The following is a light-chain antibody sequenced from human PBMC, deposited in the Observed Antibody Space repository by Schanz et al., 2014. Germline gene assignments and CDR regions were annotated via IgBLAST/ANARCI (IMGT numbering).Light chain of an antibody. CDR2: AAS. Sequence: DIQMTQSPSSLSASVGDRVTITCRASQSISSYLNWYQQKPGKAPKLLIYAASSLQSGVPSRFSGSGSGTDFTLTISSLQPEDFATYYCQQAISFPVTFGGGTKVEIK. CDR1: QSISSY. CDR3: QQAISFPVT. J-gene: IGKJ4*01. V-gene: IGKV1-39*01.